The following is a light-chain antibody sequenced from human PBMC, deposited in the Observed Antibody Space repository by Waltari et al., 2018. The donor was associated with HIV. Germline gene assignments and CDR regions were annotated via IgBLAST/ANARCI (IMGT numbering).Light chain of an antibody. J-gene: IGLJ2*01. V-gene: IGLV2-14*01. CDR3: SSYTSSSTPHVV. CDR2: EVS. Sequence: QSALTQPASVSGSPGQSITISCTGTSSDVGGYNYVSWYQQHPGKAPKLMIYEVSNRPSGFSNRFSGSKSGNPASLTISGLQAEDEADYYCSSYTSSSTPHVVFGGGTKLTVL. CDR1: SSDVGGYNY.